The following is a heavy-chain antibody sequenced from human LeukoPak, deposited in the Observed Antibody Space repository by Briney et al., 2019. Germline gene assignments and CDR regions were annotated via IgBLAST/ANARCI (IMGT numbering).Heavy chain of an antibody. Sequence: PGGSLRLSCAASGFTFSSYAMSWVRQAPGKGLEWVSAISGSGGSTYYADSVKGRFTISRDNSKNTLYLQMNSLGAEDTAVYYCAKDRSGWPEGMDVWGKGTTVTVSS. CDR2: ISGSGGST. V-gene: IGHV3-23*01. CDR3: AKDRSGWPEGMDV. J-gene: IGHJ6*04. D-gene: IGHD6-19*01. CDR1: GFTFSSYA.